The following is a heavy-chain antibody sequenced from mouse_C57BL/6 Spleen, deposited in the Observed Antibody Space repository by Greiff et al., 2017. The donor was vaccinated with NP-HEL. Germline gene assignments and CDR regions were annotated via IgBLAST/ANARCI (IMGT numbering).Heavy chain of an antibody. CDR3: ARPYYYGSSFYAMDY. CDR1: GYTFTDYY. J-gene: IGHJ4*01. Sequence: VQLQQSGPVLVKPGASVTMSCKASGYTFTDYYMNWVKQSHGKSLEWIGVLNPYNGGTSYNQKFKGKATLTVDKSSSTAYMELNSLTSEDSAVYYCARPYYYGSSFYAMDYWGQGTSVTVSS. V-gene: IGHV1-19*01. D-gene: IGHD1-1*01. CDR2: LNPYNGGT.